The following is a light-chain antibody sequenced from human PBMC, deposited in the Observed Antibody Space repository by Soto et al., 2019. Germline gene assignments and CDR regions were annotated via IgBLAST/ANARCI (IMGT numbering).Light chain of an antibody. CDR1: QSISGW. J-gene: IGKJ5*01. V-gene: IGKV1-5*03. CDR3: QQYGSSPIT. CDR2: KAS. Sequence: DIQLTQSPSTLSASVGERVTLTCRASQSISGWLAWYQQKPGKAPTFLIYKASSLKSGVPSRFSGSGSGTDFTLTISRLEPEDFAVYYCQQYGSSPITFGQGTRLEIK.